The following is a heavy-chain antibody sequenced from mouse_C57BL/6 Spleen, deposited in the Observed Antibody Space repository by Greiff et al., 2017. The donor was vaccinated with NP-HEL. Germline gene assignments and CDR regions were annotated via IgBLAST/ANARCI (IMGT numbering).Heavy chain of an antibody. Sequence: VQLQQSGAELVRPGTSVKVSCKASGYAFTNYLIEWVKQRPGQGLEWIGVINPGSGGTNYNEKFKGKATLTADKSSSTAYMQLSSLTSEDSAVYFCARTGYYYGSSYPDYWGQGTTLTVSS. CDR3: ARTGYYYGSSYPDY. V-gene: IGHV1-54*01. J-gene: IGHJ2*01. D-gene: IGHD1-1*01. CDR1: GYAFTNYL. CDR2: INPGSGGT.